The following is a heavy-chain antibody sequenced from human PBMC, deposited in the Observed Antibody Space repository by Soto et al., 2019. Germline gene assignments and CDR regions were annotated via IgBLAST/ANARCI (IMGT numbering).Heavy chain of an antibody. CDR2: ISGGGGVST. Sequence: EVHLLESVGGLVQPGGSLTLSCAASGFTFSSYAMTWVRQAPGKGLEWVSGISGGGGVSTYYADSVKGRFTISRDNSMNTLYLKMNRLRADDTAVYYCAKDAISMVRGVNNWFDPWGQGTLVTVSS. D-gene: IGHD3-10*01. J-gene: IGHJ5*02. V-gene: IGHV3-23*01. CDR3: AKDAISMVRGVNNWFDP. CDR1: GFTFSSYA.